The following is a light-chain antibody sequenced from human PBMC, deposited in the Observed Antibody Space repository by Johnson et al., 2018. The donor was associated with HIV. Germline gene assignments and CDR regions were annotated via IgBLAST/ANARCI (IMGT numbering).Light chain of an antibody. CDR2: DNN. J-gene: IGLJ1*01. CDR1: SCDIGNNY. V-gene: IGLV1-51*01. CDR3: GTCDSGLSAGHV. Sequence: QLVLTQPPSVSAAPGQKVTISCSGSSCDIGNNYVSWHQKFPGAAPKVLIYDNNKRPSGIPDRISGSKSGTSATLGITGLQTGDEADYYCGTCDSGLSAGHVFGTGTKVTVL.